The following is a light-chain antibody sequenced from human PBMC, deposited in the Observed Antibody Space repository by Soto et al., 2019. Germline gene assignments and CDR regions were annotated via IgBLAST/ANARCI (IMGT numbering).Light chain of an antibody. V-gene: IGLV1-40*01. CDR3: SSYTSSSTWV. CDR1: ASNIGAGYD. CDR2: GSN. Sequence: QPVLTQPPSVSGAPGQRVTISCIGSASNIGAGYDVHWYQHVPGRAPNLLIFGSNNRPSGVPDRFSGSKSGNTASLTISGLQTEDEADYYCSSYTSSSTWVFGGGTKVTVL. J-gene: IGLJ3*02.